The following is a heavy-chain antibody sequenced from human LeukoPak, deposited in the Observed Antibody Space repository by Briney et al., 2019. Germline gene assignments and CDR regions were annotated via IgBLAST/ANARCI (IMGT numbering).Heavy chain of an antibody. V-gene: IGHV3-33*01. D-gene: IGHD3-10*01. J-gene: IGHJ4*02. CDR1: GFTFSSYG. Sequence: GGSLRLSCAASGFTFSSYGMHWVRQAPGKGLEWVAVIWYDGSNKYYADSVKGRFTISRDNSKNTLYLQMNSLRAEDTAVYYCARDAYYGSGSYYYYWGQGTLVTVSS. CDR2: IWYDGSNK. CDR3: ARDAYYGSGSYYYY.